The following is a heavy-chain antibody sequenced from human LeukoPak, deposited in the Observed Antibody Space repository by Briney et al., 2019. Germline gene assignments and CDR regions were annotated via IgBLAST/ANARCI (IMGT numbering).Heavy chain of an antibody. CDR1: GGSISCYS. CDR3: AREATQPSRWFDP. D-gene: IGHD6-13*01. Sequence: SGTLSLTCTVSGGSISCYSWSWIRQPAGKGLEWIGRIYSSVTPNYNPSLKSRVTMSLDTSKNQFSLNLTSVTAADTAVYYCAREATQPSRWFDPWGQGTLVTVSS. CDR2: IYSSVTP. V-gene: IGHV4-4*07. J-gene: IGHJ5*02.